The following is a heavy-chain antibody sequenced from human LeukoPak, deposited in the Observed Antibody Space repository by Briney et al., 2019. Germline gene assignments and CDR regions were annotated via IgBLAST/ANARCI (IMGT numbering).Heavy chain of an antibody. V-gene: IGHV1-69*06. CDR2: IIPIFGTA. CDR3: ARGGYDTLTGYYFDY. Sequence: SVKVSCKASGGTFSSYAISWVRQAPGQGLEWMGGIIPIFGTANYAQKFQGRVTITADKSTSTAYMELSSLRSEDTAVYYCARGGYDTLTGYYFDYWGQGTLVTVSS. J-gene: IGHJ4*02. D-gene: IGHD3-9*01. CDR1: GGTFSSYA.